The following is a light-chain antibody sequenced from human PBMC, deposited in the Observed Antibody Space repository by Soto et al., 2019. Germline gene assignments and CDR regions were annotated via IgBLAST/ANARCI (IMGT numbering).Light chain of an antibody. CDR1: QSISGY. Sequence: DIQMTQSPSSLSASVGDRVTITCRASQSISGYLNWYKQKQGKAPKVLISGASALHNGVPARVGGHGAGTDVTLPIGRLQTADVATYYFQQSLDTLLTFGGGTKVDI. CDR3: QQSLDTLLT. V-gene: IGKV1-39*01. CDR2: GAS. J-gene: IGKJ4*01.